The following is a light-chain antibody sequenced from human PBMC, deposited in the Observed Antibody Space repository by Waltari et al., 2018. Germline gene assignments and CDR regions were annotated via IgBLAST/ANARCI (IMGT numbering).Light chain of an antibody. CDR1: QSISSY. J-gene: IGKJ3*01. CDR3: QQSYSIPLT. V-gene: IGKV1-39*01. Sequence: DIQMTQSPSSLSASVGDRVTITCRASQSISSYLNWYQQKPGKAPKLLIYAASSLQSGVPSRFSGSGSGTDFTLTISSLQPEDFATYYCQQSYSIPLTFGPWTKVEIK. CDR2: AAS.